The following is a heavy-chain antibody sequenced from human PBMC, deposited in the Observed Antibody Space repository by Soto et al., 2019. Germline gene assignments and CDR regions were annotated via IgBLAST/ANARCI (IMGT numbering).Heavy chain of an antibody. Sequence: QVQLVQSGAEVKKPGASVKVSCKASGYTFTSYDINWVRQATGHGLEWMGWMNPNSGNTGYAQKFQGRVTMTRNTSISTAYMELSSRRSEDTAVYYCARGDFYVGYSSGWYPPFDYWGQGTLVTVSS. CDR1: GYTFTSYD. CDR2: MNPNSGNT. J-gene: IGHJ4*02. CDR3: ARGDFYVGYSSGWYPPFDY. D-gene: IGHD6-19*01. V-gene: IGHV1-8*01.